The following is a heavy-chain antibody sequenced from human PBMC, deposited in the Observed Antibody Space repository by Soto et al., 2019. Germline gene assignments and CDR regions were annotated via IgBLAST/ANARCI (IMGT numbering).Heavy chain of an antibody. V-gene: IGHV1-69*01. CDR3: ARGNYGDYSDSFDI. J-gene: IGHJ3*02. CDR2: ITPISGTT. Sequence: QVQLVQSGAEVKKPGSSVKVSCKASGGTLISFAINWVRQAPGQGLEWMGEITPISGTTNYAQKFQGRVTMTVDESTNSAFMELSSLTAEDTAVFYCARGNYGDYSDSFDIWGQGTMVTVSS. D-gene: IGHD4-17*01. CDR1: GGTLISFA.